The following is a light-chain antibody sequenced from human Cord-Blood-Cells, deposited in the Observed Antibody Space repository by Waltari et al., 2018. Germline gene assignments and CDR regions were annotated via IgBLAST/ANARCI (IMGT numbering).Light chain of an antibody. J-gene: IGKJ4*01. CDR3: QQYYSYPPLT. Sequence: IRMTQTPSSLSAATGERATIICRARQGISSDLAGYHPKPGKAPKLLIYAASTLQSGVPSRFSGSGAGTDFTLTVGCLQSEDFATYYCQQYYSYPPLTFGGGTKVEIK. CDR2: AAS. CDR1: QGISSD. V-gene: IGKV1-8*01.